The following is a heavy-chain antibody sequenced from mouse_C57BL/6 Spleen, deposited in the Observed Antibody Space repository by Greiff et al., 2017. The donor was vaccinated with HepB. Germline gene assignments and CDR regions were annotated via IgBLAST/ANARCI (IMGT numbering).Heavy chain of an antibody. V-gene: IGHV5-6*01. CDR2: ISSGGSYT. D-gene: IGHD1-1*01. CDR3: ARHGITTLNFDY. CDR1: GFTFSSYG. Sequence: EVMLVESGGDLVKPGGSLKLSCAASGFTFSSYGMSWVRQTPDKRLEWVATISSGGSYTYYPDSVKGRFTISRDNAKNTLYLQMSSLKSEDTAMYYCARHGITTLNFDYWGQGTTLTVSS. J-gene: IGHJ2*01.